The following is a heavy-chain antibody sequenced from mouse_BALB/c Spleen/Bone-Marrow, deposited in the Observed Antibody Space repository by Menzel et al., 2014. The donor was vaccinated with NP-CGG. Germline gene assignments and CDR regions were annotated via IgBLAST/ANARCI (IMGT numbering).Heavy chain of an antibody. Sequence: QVQLQQSGPELVKPGASVKISCKASGYTFNDYYINWVKQKPGQGLEWIGWIYPGSGTTKYNENFKGKATLTVDTSSSTAYIQIGSLTSEDTAVYFCARDYGYVDAMNYWGQGPQSPSPQ. CDR1: GYTFNDYY. CDR3: ARDYGYVDAMNY. CDR2: IYPGSGTT. J-gene: IGHJ4*01. V-gene: IGHV1-84*02. D-gene: IGHD1-2*01.